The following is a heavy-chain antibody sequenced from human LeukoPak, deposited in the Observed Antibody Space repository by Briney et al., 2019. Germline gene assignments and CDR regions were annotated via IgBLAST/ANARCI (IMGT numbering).Heavy chain of an antibody. CDR1: GGSISSYY. V-gene: IGHV4-59*08. J-gene: IGHJ6*02. CDR3: ARHSPAAGTSTAMDV. Sequence: SETLSLTCTVSGGSISSYYWSWVRQPPGKGLEWIGYIYYSGSINYNPSLKSRVTISVDTSKNQFSLKLSSVTAADTAVYFCARHSPAAGTSTAMDVWGQGTTVTVSS. CDR2: IYYSGSI. D-gene: IGHD6-13*01.